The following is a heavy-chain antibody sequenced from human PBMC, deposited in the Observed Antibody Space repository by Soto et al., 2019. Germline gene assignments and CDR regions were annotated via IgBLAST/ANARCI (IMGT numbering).Heavy chain of an antibody. CDR1: GGTFSSYA. CDR3: ARDGRVVRSFYYYYGMDV. V-gene: IGHV1-69*13. CDR2: IIPIFGTA. J-gene: IGHJ6*02. D-gene: IGHD3-3*01. Sequence: GASVKVSCKASGGTFSSYAISWVRQAPGQGLEWMGGIIPIFGTANYAQKFQGRVTITADESTSTAYMELSSLRSEDTAVYYCARDGRVVRSFYYYYGMDVWGQGTTVTVSS.